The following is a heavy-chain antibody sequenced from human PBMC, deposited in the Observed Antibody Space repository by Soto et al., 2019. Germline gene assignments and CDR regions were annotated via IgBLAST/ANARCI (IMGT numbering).Heavy chain of an antibody. CDR1: RFRFGSYF. V-gene: IGHV3-21*01. J-gene: IGHJ6*02. CDR3: ARSSTSGDV. D-gene: IGHD2-2*01. CDR2: INTNGGSR. Sequence: EVQLVHSGGGLVKPGGSLTLSCAASRFRFGSYFMNWVRQAPGKGLEWVSSINTNGGSRFYADSVRGRFTISRDSAKSSLYLEMNSLRADDTAVYYCARSSTSGDVWGQGTTVTVSS.